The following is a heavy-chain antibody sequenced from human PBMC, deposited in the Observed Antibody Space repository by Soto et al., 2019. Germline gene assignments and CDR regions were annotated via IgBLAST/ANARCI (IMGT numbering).Heavy chain of an antibody. Sequence: SVKVSCKASGGTFSSYAISWVRQAPGQGLEWMGGIIPIFGTANYAQKFQGRVTITADESTSTAYMELSSLRSEDTAVYYCAREGGEYYDSSGYYYHDYWGQGTLVTVSS. CDR3: AREGGEYYDSSGYYYHDY. J-gene: IGHJ4*02. CDR2: IIPIFGTA. CDR1: GGTFSSYA. V-gene: IGHV1-69*13. D-gene: IGHD3-22*01.